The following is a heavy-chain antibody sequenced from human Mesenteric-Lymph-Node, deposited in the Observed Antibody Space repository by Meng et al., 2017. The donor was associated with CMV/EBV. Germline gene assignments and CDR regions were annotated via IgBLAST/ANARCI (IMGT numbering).Heavy chain of an antibody. CDR3: AAQWVVAAKGGLHY. D-gene: IGHD2-15*01. Sequence: ASVTVSCKVSGYTLTELSMHWVRQAPGKGLEWMGGFDPEDDETIYAQKFQGRVTMTEDTSTDTAYMELSSLRSEDTAVYYCAAQWVVAAKGGLHYWGQGTLVTVSS. CDR2: FDPEDDET. CDR1: GYTLTELS. J-gene: IGHJ4*02. V-gene: IGHV1-24*01.